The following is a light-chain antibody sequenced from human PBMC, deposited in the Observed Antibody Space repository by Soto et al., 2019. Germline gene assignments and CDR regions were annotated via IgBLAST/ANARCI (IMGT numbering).Light chain of an antibody. CDR2: WAS. CDR3: QQYYNSPLT. CDR1: QSVLYRSNNKNY. V-gene: IGKV4-1*01. J-gene: IGKJ4*01. Sequence: DIVMTQSPDSLAVSLGERATINCKSSQSVLYRSNNKNYLAWYQQKRGQPPKLVIYWASARESGVPDRFSGSGSGTDFTLTISSLQAGDVAVYYCQQYYNSPLTFGGGTKVEIK.